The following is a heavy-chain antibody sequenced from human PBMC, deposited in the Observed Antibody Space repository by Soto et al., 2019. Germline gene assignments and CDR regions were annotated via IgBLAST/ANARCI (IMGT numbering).Heavy chain of an antibody. CDR1: RGAFGDYW. Sequence: EVQLVESGGGLVQPGGSLRLSCEASRGAFGDYWMHWVRQAPGKGLVWVSRINRDANDIIYADSVKGRFTASRDNAKNMVFLQMNSLRXXXXXXXXXXXXXXXXXXDSWGQGTLVTVSS. CDR2: INRDANDI. J-gene: IGHJ5*01. V-gene: IGHV3-74*01. CDR3: XXXXXXXXXDS.